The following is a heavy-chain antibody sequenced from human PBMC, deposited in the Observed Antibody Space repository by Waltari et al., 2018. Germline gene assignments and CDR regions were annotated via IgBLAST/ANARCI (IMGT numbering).Heavy chain of an antibody. CDR2: IKSKSDGAIT. J-gene: IGHJ4*01. CDR1: GFTFPPAW. D-gene: IGHD7-27*01. V-gene: IGHV3-15*01. Sequence: EVQMVESGGGLVKPGDSLRLSCAASGFTFPPAWLTWVRQAPGKGLEWVGRIKSKSDGAITDSAAPVRSRFSMSRDDSQNVVFLQMNSLRTEDTAVYYCTTLDAPWGGWGHGTLVTVSS. CDR3: TTLDAPWGG.